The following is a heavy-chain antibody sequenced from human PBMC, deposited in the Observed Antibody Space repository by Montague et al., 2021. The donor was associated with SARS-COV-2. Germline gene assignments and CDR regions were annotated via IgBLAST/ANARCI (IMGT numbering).Heavy chain of an antibody. Sequence: SETLSLTCTVSGGSIRSSSFYWGWIRQPPGKGLEWIGSISFSGYTYYNPSLKSRVTIFVDTSKNQFSLKLCSVTAADTAVYYCARDYDGCLDFWGQGNLVTVSS. CDR3: ARDYDGCLDF. CDR2: ISFSGYT. CDR1: GGSIRSSSFY. D-gene: IGHD4-23*01. J-gene: IGHJ4*02. V-gene: IGHV4-39*01.